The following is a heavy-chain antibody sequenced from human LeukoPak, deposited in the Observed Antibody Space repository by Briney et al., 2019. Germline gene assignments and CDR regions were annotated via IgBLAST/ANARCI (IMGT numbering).Heavy chain of an antibody. CDR3: ASTPLEDDYYDSSIYFDY. CDR1: GGSINNSSYY. J-gene: IGHJ4*02. V-gene: IGHV4-39*07. D-gene: IGHD3-22*01. CDR2: IYYSGST. Sequence: NPSETLSLTCTVSGGSINNSSYYWGWIRQPPGKGLEWIGSIYYSGSTYYNPSLKSRVTISVDKSKNQFSLKLSSVTAADTAVYYCASTPLEDDYYDSSIYFDYWGQGTLVTVSS.